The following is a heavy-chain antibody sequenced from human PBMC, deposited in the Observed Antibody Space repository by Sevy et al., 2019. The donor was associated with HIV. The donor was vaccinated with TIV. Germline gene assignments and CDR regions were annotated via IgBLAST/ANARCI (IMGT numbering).Heavy chain of an antibody. Sequence: GGSLRLSCAASGFTFSSYAMHWVRQAPGKGLEWVAVISYDGGNKYYADSVKGRFTISRDNSKNTLYLQMNSLRAGDTAVYYCARDRYGDYAWYYYGMDVWGQGTTVTVSS. CDR2: ISYDGGNK. V-gene: IGHV3-30-3*01. D-gene: IGHD4-17*01. CDR1: GFTFSSYA. CDR3: ARDRYGDYAWYYYGMDV. J-gene: IGHJ6*02.